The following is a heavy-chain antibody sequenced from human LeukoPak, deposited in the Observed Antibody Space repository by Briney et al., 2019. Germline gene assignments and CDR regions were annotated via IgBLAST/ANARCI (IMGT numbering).Heavy chain of an antibody. CDR2: IIPIFGTA. CDR3: ARDLYYYDSSGYYEPVRFDY. D-gene: IGHD3-22*01. J-gene: IGHJ4*02. Sequence: GASVKVSCKASGGTFSSYAISWVRPAPGQGLEWMGGIIPIFGTANYAQKFQGRVTITADESTSTAYMELSSLRSEDTAVYYCARDLYYYDSSGYYEPVRFDYWGQGTLVTVSS. CDR1: GGTFSSYA. V-gene: IGHV1-69*13.